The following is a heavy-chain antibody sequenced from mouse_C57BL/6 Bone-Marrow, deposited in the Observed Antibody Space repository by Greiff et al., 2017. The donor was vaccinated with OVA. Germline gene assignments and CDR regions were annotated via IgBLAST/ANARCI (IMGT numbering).Heavy chain of an antibody. CDR2: IYPRSGNT. Sequence: VKLQESGAELARPGASVKLSCKASGYTFTSYGISWVKQRTGQGLEWIGEIYPRSGNTYYNEKFKGKATLTADKSSSTAYMELRSLTSEDSAVYFCARGVTTVNAMDYWGQGTSVTVSS. D-gene: IGHD1-1*01. CDR3: ARGVTTVNAMDY. J-gene: IGHJ4*01. V-gene: IGHV1-81*01. CDR1: GYTFTSYG.